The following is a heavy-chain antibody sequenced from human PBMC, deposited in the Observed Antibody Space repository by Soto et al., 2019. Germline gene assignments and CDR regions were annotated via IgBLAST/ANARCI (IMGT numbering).Heavy chain of an antibody. D-gene: IGHD2-2*02. V-gene: IGHV1-2*02. CDR2: INPNSGGT. CDR1: GYTFTGYY. CDR3: ARSPRYCSRTICYRYYYYGMDV. J-gene: IGHJ6*02. Sequence: SVKVSCKASGYTFTGYYMHWVRQAPGQGLEWMGWINPNSGGTNYAQKFQGRVTMTRDTSISTAYMELSRLRSDDTAVYYCARSPRYCSRTICYRYYYYGMDVWGPGGTVT.